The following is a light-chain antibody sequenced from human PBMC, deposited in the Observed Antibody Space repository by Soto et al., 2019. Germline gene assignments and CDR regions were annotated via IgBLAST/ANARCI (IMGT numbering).Light chain of an antibody. Sequence: DIQMTQSPSTLSASVGDRVTITCRASQGISSWLAWYQQKPGKAPKLLIYDASSLESGVPSRFSGSGSGTEFTLTITSLQSDDFATYYCLQYNGYYRTFGQGTKVDI. J-gene: IGKJ1*01. CDR1: QGISSW. CDR3: LQYNGYYRT. V-gene: IGKV1-5*01. CDR2: DAS.